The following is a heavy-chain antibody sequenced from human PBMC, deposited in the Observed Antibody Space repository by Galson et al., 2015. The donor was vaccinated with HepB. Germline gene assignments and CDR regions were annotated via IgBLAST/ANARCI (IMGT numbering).Heavy chain of an antibody. J-gene: IGHJ3*02. V-gene: IGHV3-23*01. D-gene: IGHD1-26*01. CDR3: AKFFSGTYYLDAFDI. CDR2: ISGSGGSI. Sequence: SLRLPCAASGLTFSTYAMSWVRQAPGKGPEWLSTISGSGGSIYYADSVKGRFAIPRYNSKSTLYLQMNGLRAEDTAVCFCAKFFSGTYYLDAFDIWGHGTLVTVSS. CDR1: GLTFSTYA.